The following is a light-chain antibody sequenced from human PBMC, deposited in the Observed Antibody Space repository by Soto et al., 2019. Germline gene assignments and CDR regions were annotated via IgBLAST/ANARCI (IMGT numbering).Light chain of an antibody. CDR2: EVV. Sequence: QSVLTQPPSASGSPGQSVTISCTGTKNDIGVYDFVSWYQHHPGKAPRLIIYEVVQRPSGVPDRFSGSKSGNTASLTVSGLQAADEADYYCQSYDNRLTVSVFGGGTKVTVL. CDR3: QSYDNRLTVSV. J-gene: IGLJ3*02. V-gene: IGLV2-8*01. CDR1: KNDIGVYDF.